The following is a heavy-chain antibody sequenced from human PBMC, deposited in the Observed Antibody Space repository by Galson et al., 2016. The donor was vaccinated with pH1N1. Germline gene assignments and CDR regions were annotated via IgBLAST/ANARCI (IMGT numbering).Heavy chain of an antibody. CDR3: ATEDYYTSLY. D-gene: IGHD1-26*01. J-gene: IGHJ4*02. Sequence: SCAASGFIFSDYWMSWVRQAPGKGLEWVAKINQDGSRKYYVDSMKGRCTISRDNAENSLSLQMNSLRVEDTALYYCATEDYYTSLYWGRGILVTVSS. V-gene: IGHV3-7*01. CDR2: INQDGSRK. CDR1: GFIFSDYW.